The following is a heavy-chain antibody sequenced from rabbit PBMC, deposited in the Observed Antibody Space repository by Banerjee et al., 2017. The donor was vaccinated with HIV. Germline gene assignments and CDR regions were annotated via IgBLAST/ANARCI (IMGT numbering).Heavy chain of an antibody. Sequence: QQLVESGGGLVKPGASLTLTCKASGLDLSSDYYMCWVRQAPGKGLEWIGCINTGSGSTYYASWAKGRFTISKTSSTTVTLQLTSLTGADTATYFCAREYNSAWGLANLWGPGTLVTVS. J-gene: IGHJ4*01. V-gene: IGHV1S40*01. CDR1: GLDLSSDYY. CDR3: AREYNSAWGLANL. CDR2: INTGSGST. D-gene: IGHD4-1*01.